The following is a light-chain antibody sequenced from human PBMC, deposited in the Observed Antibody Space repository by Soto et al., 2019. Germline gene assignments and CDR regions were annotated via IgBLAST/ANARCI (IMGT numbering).Light chain of an antibody. J-gene: IGKJ1*01. CDR2: GIS. V-gene: IGKV3-20*01. CDR1: QSLTYNY. CDR3: QRYGSSPPWT. Sequence: EVVLTQSPGTLSLSPGERAALSCRASQSLTYNYLAWFQQKPGQAPRLLIYGISNRAPGIPDRFSGSGSGTDFTLTISRLEPEDFAVYYCQRYGSSPPWTFGQGTKVEIK.